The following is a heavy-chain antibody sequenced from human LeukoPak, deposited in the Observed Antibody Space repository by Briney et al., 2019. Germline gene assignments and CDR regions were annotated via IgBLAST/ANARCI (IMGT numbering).Heavy chain of an antibody. D-gene: IGHD4-17*01. CDR3: ARVPNDYGDSNWFDP. V-gene: IGHV4-4*07. Sequence: SETLSLTCTVSGGSISGYYWSWIRQPAGKGLEWIGHIYSTGSTNFNPSLKSRVTMSVDTSKNQFSLKLSSVTAADTAVYSCARVPNDYGDSNWFDPWGQGTLVTASS. CDR2: IYSTGST. CDR1: GGSISGYY. J-gene: IGHJ5*02.